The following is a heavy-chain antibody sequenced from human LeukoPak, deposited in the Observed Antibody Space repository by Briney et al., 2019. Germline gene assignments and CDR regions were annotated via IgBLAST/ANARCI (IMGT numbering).Heavy chain of an antibody. D-gene: IGHD6-6*01. CDR3: ANDLADSPRIEAPRGIDY. J-gene: IGHJ4*02. Sequence: SETLSLTCAVYGGSFRGYYWSWIRQPPGKGLEWIGEINHSGSTNYNPSLKSRVTISVDRSKNQFSLKLSSVTAADTAVYYCANDLADSPRIEAPRGIDYWGQGTLVTVSS. CDR2: INHSGST. CDR1: GGSFRGYY. V-gene: IGHV4-34*01.